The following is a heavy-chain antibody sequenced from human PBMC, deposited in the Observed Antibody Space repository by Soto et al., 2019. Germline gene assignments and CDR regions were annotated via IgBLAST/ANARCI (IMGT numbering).Heavy chain of an antibody. V-gene: IGHV1-46*01. CDR1: GYTFINYY. Sequence: QVQLVQSGAEVKKPGASVKLSCKASGYTFINYYIHWVRQAPGPGLEWMGIFNPTSGSTNYAQKFQGRVTLTMDTSTRTVYMELSSLRFDDTAVYYCARDLAAGDYWGQGTLVTVSS. CDR3: ARDLAAGDY. D-gene: IGHD6-13*01. CDR2: FNPTSGST. J-gene: IGHJ4*02.